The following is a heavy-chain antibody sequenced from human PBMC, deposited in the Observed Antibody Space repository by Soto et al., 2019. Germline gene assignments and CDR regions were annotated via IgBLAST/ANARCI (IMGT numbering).Heavy chain of an antibody. Sequence: EVQLLESGGGLVQPGESLRLSCAASGFTFSSYALTWVRQAPGKGLEWVSAISNNGGSTYYADSVKGRFTVSRDNSKNTLYLQLHSLPAEDPAVYYCADGFIPGPTWFCAPWGQSTLLTVSS. D-gene: IGHD3-16*01. CDR1: GFTFSSYA. J-gene: IGHJ5*02. V-gene: IGHV3-23*01. CDR3: ADGFIPGPTWFCAP. CDR2: ISNNGGST.